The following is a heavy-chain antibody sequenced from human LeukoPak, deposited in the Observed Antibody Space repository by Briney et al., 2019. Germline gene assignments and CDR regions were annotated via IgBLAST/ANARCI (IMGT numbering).Heavy chain of an antibody. CDR2: ISGSGGST. V-gene: IGHV3-23*01. Sequence: GGSLRLSCAASGYTFSSYAMSWVRQAPGKGLEWVSTISGSGGSTYYADSVKGRFIISRDDSKNTTSLQMNSLRVDDTAVYYCARGPDPVLRGPRRAFDLWGQGTMVTVSS. D-gene: IGHD3-10*01. CDR3: ARGPDPVLRGPRRAFDL. CDR1: GYTFSSYA. J-gene: IGHJ3*01.